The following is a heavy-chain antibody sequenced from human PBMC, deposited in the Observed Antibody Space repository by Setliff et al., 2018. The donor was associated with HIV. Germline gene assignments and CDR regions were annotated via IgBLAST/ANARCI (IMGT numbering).Heavy chain of an antibody. J-gene: IGHJ5*02. CDR3: ERELRRYDSSDTAPYYWFDP. CDR2: IFYSGST. CDR1: GGSISSGGLQ. V-gene: IGHV4-31*03. Sequence: SETLSLTCTVSGGSISSGGLQWSWIRQHPGKGLEWIGYIFYSGSTYYNPSHKSRVAISLDTSKDQFSLMLNSVTAADTAVYYCERELRRYDSSDTAPYYWFDPWGQGTLVTVSS. D-gene: IGHD3-22*01.